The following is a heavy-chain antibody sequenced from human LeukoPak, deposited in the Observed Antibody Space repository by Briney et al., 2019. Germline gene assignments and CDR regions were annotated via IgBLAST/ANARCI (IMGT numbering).Heavy chain of an antibody. V-gene: IGHV1-69*06. D-gene: IGHD2-15*01. Sequence: SVKVSCKAAGGTFSSYAINWVRQAPGQGLELMGGIIPIFGTANYAQKFQGRVTITADKSTSTAYMELSSMSSEATAVYYCGRVPVGYCSGGSCFTSYYFDCWGQGTLVTVSS. J-gene: IGHJ4*02. CDR1: GGTFSSYA. CDR2: IIPIFGTA. CDR3: GRVPVGYCSGGSCFTSYYFDC.